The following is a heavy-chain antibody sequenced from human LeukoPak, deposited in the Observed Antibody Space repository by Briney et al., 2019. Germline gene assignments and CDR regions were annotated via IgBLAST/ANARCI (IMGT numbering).Heavy chain of an antibody. V-gene: IGHV4-59*08. J-gene: IGHJ4*01. CDR1: GSSINNNF. Sequence: SETLSLTCTVSGSSINNNFWTWIRQPPGKGLEWIGHIYSTGSANYNPSLKSRVLISGDTSKNQISLKLTTVTAADTAVYFCARHRDYYDTWGHGTLVTVSS. D-gene: IGHD3-22*01. CDR3: ARHRDYYDT. CDR2: IYSTGSA.